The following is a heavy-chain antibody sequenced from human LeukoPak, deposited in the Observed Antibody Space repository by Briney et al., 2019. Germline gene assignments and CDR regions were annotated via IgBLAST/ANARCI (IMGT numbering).Heavy chain of an antibody. J-gene: IGHJ5*02. V-gene: IGHV3-23*01. Sequence: PGGSLRLSCEASGFTFSRYGMSWVRQAPGKGLEWVSAIRGSGGSTYYADSVKGRFTISRDNSKNTLYLQMDSLRAEDTALYYCARAAAETGAFRDNWFDPWGQGTLVTVSS. CDR3: ARAAAETGAFRDNWFDP. D-gene: IGHD2-8*02. CDR1: GFTFSRYG. CDR2: IRGSGGST.